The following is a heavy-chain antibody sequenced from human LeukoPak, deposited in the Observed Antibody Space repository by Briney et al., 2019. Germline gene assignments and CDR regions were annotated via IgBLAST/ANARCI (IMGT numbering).Heavy chain of an antibody. Sequence: GGSLRLSCEATGFSFSNHWMSWVRQAPGKGLEYVSAISSNGGSTYYADSVKGRFTISRDNSKNTLYLQMSSLRAEDTAVYYCVKAEGNDYWGQGTLVTVSS. CDR2: ISSNGGST. CDR3: VKAEGNDY. J-gene: IGHJ4*02. V-gene: IGHV3-64D*06. CDR1: GFSFSNHW.